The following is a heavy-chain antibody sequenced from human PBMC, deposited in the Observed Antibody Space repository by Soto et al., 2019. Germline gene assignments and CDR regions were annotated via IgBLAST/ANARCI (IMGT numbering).Heavy chain of an antibody. J-gene: IGHJ5*02. CDR1: GGSISSSNW. V-gene: IGHV4-4*02. D-gene: IGHD6-19*01. CDR3: AKRGASGWYLAPVPHDP. Sequence: QVQLQESGPGLVKPSGTLSLTCAVSGGSISSSNWWSWVRQPPGKGLHWIGEIYHSGSTNYNPSRKSRVTISVDKSKNQFDLKLSSVAAADTAVYYCAKRGASGWYLAPVPHDPWGQGTLVTVSS. CDR2: IYHSGST.